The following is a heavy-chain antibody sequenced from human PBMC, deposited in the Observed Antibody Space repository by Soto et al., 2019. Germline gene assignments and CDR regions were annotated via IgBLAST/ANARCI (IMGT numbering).Heavy chain of an antibody. CDR2: ITPIFGTA. J-gene: IGHJ4*02. Sequence: ASVKVSCKASGGTFSIYAISWVLQAPGQGLEWMGGITPIFGTANYAQKFQGRVTITADESTSTAYMELSSLRSEDTAVYYCARSTTDIDYYDSSGYYYGFDYWGQGTLVTVSS. V-gene: IGHV1-69*13. D-gene: IGHD3-22*01. CDR3: ARSTTDIDYYDSSGYYYGFDY. CDR1: GGTFSIYA.